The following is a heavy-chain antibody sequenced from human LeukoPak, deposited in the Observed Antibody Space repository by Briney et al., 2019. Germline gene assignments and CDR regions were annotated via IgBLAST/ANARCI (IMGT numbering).Heavy chain of an antibody. CDR2: IRSKAYGGTT. V-gene: IGHV3-49*04. J-gene: IGHJ5*02. Sequence: GGSLRLSCTASGFTFGDYTMNWVRQAPGKGLEWVGFIRSKAYGGTTEYAASVKGRFTISRDDSKTIAYLRMNSLKTEDTALYYCTRDRSGYYYNWFDPWGQGTLVTVSS. D-gene: IGHD3-22*01. CDR3: TRDRSGYYYNWFDP. CDR1: GFTFGDYT.